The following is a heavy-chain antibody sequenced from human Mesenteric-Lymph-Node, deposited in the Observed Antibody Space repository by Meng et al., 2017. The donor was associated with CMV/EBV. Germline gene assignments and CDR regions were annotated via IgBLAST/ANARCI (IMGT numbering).Heavy chain of an antibody. D-gene: IGHD3-3*01. J-gene: IGHJ6*02. V-gene: IGHV3-53*05. Sequence: GESLKISCAASGFTVCSSYMRVSIVSSGANTCYADSVKGRFTISRDNSKNTLYLQMNSLRAEDTAVYYCARDVVTIFYYYGMDVWGQGTTVTVSS. CDR1: GFTVCSSY. CDR2: VSSGANT. CDR3: ARDVVTIFYYYGMDV.